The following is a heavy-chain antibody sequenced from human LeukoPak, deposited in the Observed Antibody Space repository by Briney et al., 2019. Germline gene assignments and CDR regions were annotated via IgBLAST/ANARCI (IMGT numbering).Heavy chain of an antibody. J-gene: IGHJ4*02. Sequence: ASVKVSCKASGYTFTGHYMNWVRLAPGQGLEWMGWINPTGGTTYAQKFQDRVTMTRDTSINTAYMELSGLRSDNTAVYYCARDLGWSSSHWGQGTLVTVSS. CDR2: INPTGGT. CDR3: ARDLGWSSSH. CDR1: GYTFTGHY. D-gene: IGHD6-6*01. V-gene: IGHV1-2*02.